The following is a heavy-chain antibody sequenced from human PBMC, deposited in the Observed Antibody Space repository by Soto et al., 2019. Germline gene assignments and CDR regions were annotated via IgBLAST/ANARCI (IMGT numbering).Heavy chain of an antibody. D-gene: IGHD6-6*01. CDR1: GFTFSSYG. Sequence: PGGSLRLSCAASGFTFSSYGMHWVRQAPGKGLEWVAVISYDGSNKYYADSVKGRFTISRDNSKNTLYLQMNSLRAEDTAVYYCARMRAKLGAFDIWGQGTMVTVAS. CDR3: ARMRAKLGAFDI. V-gene: IGHV3-30*03. CDR2: ISYDGSNK. J-gene: IGHJ3*02.